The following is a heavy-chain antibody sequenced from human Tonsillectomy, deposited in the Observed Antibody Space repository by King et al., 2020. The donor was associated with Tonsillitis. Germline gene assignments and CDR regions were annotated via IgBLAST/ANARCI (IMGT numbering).Heavy chain of an antibody. D-gene: IGHD3-10*01. CDR3: ARMYGSGSYYNGFLLY. Sequence: QLVQSGGGLVKPGGSLRLSCAASGFTFSSYSMNWVRQAPGKGLEWVSSISSSNIYIYYADSVKGRFTISRDNAKNSLYLQMNSLRAEDTAVYYCARMYGSGSYYNGFLLYWGQGNLVTVSA. V-gene: IGHV3-21*01. CDR2: ISSSNIYI. CDR1: GFTFSSYS. J-gene: IGHJ4*02.